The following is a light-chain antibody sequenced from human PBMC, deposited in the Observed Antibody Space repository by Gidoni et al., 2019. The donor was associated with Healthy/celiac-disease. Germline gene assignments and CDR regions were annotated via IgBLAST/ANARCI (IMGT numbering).Light chain of an antibody. CDR3: QQYGSSPG. CDR1: QSVSSSY. J-gene: IGKJ4*01. CDR2: GAS. Sequence: ELVLTQSPGTLSLSPAERATLSCRTSQSVSSSYLAWYQQKTRQAPRLLIYGASSRATGIPDRVSGSGSGTDFTLTISRLETEDFAVYYSQQYGSSPGFGGGTKVEIK. V-gene: IGKV3-20*01.